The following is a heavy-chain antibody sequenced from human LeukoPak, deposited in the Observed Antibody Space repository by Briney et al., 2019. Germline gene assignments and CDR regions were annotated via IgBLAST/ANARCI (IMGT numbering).Heavy chain of an antibody. V-gene: IGHV1-8*01. CDR2: MNPNSGNT. CDR1: GYTFTSYD. D-gene: IGHD6-13*01. Sequence: ASVKVSYKASGYTFTSYDINWVRQATGQGLEWMGWMNPNSGNTGYAQKFQGRVTMTRNTSISTAYMELSSLRSEDTAVYYCARGLQQDGSSSWYDWFDPWGQGTLVTVSS. CDR3: ARGLQQDGSSSWYDWFDP. J-gene: IGHJ5*02.